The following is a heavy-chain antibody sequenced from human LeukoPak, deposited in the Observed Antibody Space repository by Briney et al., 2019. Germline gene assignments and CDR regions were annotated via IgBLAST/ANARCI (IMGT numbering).Heavy chain of an antibody. CDR3: ARGDSYYDSSGYYWGPFDI. V-gene: IGHV4-34*01. CDR1: GGSFSGYY. CDR2: INHSGST. Sequence: PSETLSLTCAVYGGSFSGYYWSWIRQPPGKGLEWIGEINHSGSTNYNPSLKSRVTISVDTPKNQFSLKLSSVTAADTAVYYCARGDSYYDSSGYYWGPFDIWGQGTMVTVSS. J-gene: IGHJ3*02. D-gene: IGHD3-22*01.